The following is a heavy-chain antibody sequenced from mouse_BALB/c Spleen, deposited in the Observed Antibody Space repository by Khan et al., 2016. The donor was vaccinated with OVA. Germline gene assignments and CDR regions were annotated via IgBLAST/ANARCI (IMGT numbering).Heavy chain of an antibody. CDR2: IWSDGST. J-gene: IGHJ4*01. V-gene: IGHV2-6-1*01. CDR1: GFSLTNYG. D-gene: IGHD4-1*02. Sequence: QVQLKESGPGLVAPSQSLSITCTISGFSLTNYGVHWVRQPPGKGLEWLVVIWSDGSTTYNSTLKSRLSISKDNSKSQVFLKMNSLQTDDTAMYYCARQANCHYYIIDYWGQGTSVTVSS. CDR3: ARQANCHYYIIDY.